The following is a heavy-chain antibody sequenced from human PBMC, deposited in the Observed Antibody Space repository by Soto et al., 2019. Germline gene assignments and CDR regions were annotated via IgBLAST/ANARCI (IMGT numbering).Heavy chain of an antibody. J-gene: IGHJ6*02. V-gene: IGHV1-69*05. CDR2: IIPIFGTA. Sequence: SVKVSCKASGGTFSSYAISWVRQAPGQGLEWMGGIIPIFGTANYAQKFQGRVTMTRDTSTSTVYMELSSLRSEDTAVYYCARDLLVEDIVVVPAAPSAYYYYGMDVWGQGTTVTVSS. CDR3: ARDLLVEDIVVVPAAPSAYYYYGMDV. CDR1: GGTFSSYA. D-gene: IGHD2-2*01.